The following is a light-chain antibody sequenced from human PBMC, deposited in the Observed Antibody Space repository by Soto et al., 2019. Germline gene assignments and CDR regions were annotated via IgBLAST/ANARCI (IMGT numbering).Light chain of an antibody. V-gene: IGKV3-20*01. J-gene: IGKJ5*01. CDR3: HQRQSWPRT. CDR1: QSVSSSY. Sequence: EIVLTQSPGTLSLSPGERATLSCRASQSVSSSYLAWYQQKPGQAPRLLIYGASSRATGIPDRFSASGSGTDFTLTISDVQPEDFALYYCHQRQSWPRTFGQGTRLEIK. CDR2: GAS.